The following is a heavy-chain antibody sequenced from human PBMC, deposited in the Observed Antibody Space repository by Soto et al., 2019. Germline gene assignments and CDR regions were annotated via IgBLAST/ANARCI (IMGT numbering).Heavy chain of an antibody. V-gene: IGHV4-61*01. CDR3: ARVGSSGYYGWFDP. CDR1: GGSVNSANYY. D-gene: IGHD3-22*01. CDR2: IFHSGNSGST. Sequence: QVQLQESGPGLVKPSETLSLTCTVSGGSVNSANYYWSWIRQPPGKRLQWIGYIFHSGNSGSTNYNPSLESRITISVDTYKNQFSLKLSSVTAADTALYYCARVGSSGYYGWFDPWGQGTLVTVSS. J-gene: IGHJ5*02.